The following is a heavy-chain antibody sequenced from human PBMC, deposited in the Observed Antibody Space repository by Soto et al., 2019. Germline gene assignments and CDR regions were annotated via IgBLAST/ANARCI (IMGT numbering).Heavy chain of an antibody. CDR3: ARDSYYDYVWGSSWVY. V-gene: IGHV1-69*01. J-gene: IGHJ4*02. D-gene: IGHD3-16*01. CDR2: IIPIFGTA. Sequence: QVQLVQSGAEVNKPGSSVKVSCKASGGTFSSYAISWVRQAPGQGLEWMGGIIPIFGTANYAQKFQGRVTITADESTSTAYMELSSLRSEDTAVYYCARDSYYDYVWGSSWVYWGQGTLVTAYS. CDR1: GGTFSSYA.